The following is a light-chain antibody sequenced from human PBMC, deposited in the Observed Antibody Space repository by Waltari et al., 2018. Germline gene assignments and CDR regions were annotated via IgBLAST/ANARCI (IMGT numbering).Light chain of an antibody. CDR1: QNINKW. CDR3: LQYDTYYT. Sequence: DIQMTQYPSTLSASIGDRVTIPCRASQNINKWLAWYQQKPGKAPKLLISEASNLESGVPSRFSGSGSGTEFSLTISSLQPDDFVTYYCLQYDTYYTFGQGTKL. J-gene: IGKJ2*01. CDR2: EAS. V-gene: IGKV1-5*03.